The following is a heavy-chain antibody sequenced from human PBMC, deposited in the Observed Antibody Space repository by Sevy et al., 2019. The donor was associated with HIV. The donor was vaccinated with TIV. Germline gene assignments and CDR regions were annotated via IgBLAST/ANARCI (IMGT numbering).Heavy chain of an antibody. V-gene: IGHV1-69*13. J-gene: IGHJ4*02. CDR1: GGPFSSFA. CDR2: IIPLSTTT. CDR3: ATVGGYSAFEGPYYIDY. D-gene: IGHD5-12*01. Sequence: ASVKVSCKASGGPFSSFAFSWVRQAPGQWLEWMGGIIPLSTTTNYAQKFQGRVTITADESTSTAYMELSSLTSDDTAVYYCATVGGYSAFEGPYYIDYWGQGTLVTVSS.